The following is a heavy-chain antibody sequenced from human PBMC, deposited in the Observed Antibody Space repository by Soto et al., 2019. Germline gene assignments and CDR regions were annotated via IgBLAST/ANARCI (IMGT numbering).Heavy chain of an antibody. CDR1: GVTVSSNY. D-gene: IGHD3-22*01. Sequence: EVQLVESGGGLIQPGGSLRLSCAASGVTVSSNYMSWVRQAPGKGLEWVSVIYSGGSTYYADSVKGRFTISSDNSKNTLYLQMNSLRAEDTAVYYCARNYDSTAGGAFDIWGQGTMVTVSS. V-gene: IGHV3-53*01. CDR2: IYSGGST. J-gene: IGHJ3*02. CDR3: ARNYDSTAGGAFDI.